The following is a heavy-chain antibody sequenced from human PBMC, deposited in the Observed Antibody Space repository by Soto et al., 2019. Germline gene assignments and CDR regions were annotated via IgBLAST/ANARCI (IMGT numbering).Heavy chain of an antibody. CDR2: IDPSDSYT. CDR3: ARFADFYGMDV. CDR1: GYTFSSFW. Sequence: GESLKISCNGSGYTFSSFWITWVRQRPGKGLEWMGRIDPSDSYTNYSPSFQGHVTISADKSISTAYLQWSSLKASDTAMYYCARFADFYGMDVWGQGTTVTVSS. D-gene: IGHD3-3*01. V-gene: IGHV5-10-1*01. J-gene: IGHJ6*02.